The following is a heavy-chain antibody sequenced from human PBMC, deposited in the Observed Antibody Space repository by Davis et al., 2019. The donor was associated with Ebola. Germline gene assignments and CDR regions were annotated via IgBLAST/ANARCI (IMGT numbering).Heavy chain of an antibody. J-gene: IGHJ4*02. V-gene: IGHV3-23*01. CDR1: GFTFRTYA. CDR2: IGGSGDTA. Sequence: GGSLRLSCAASGFTFRTYAMNWVRQAPGKGLEWVSRIGGSGDTADYGDSVRGRFTISRDNSKNTLYLQMNSLRAEDTAVYYCAKAPQKVGIVGPVDYWGQGTLVTVSS. D-gene: IGHD2-21*01. CDR3: AKAPQKVGIVGPVDY.